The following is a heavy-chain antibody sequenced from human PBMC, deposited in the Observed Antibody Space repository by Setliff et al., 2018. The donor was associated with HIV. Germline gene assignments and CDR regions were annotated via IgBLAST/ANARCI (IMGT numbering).Heavy chain of an antibody. D-gene: IGHD2-2*01. Sequence: PSETLSLTCAVFSYSITSGCYWAWIRQSPGKGLEWIGRIYNDGTTNYSPSLKSRVTISVDTLKNRFSLKLSSVTAADTAVYYCARARLVLPLGYYYYYMDVWGKGTTVTVSS. CDR2: IYNDGTT. J-gene: IGHJ6*03. CDR1: SYSITSGCY. CDR3: ARARLVLPLGYYYYYMDV. V-gene: IGHV4-38-2*01.